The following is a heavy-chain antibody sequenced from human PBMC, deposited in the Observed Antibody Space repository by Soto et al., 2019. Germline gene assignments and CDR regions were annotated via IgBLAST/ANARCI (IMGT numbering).Heavy chain of an antibody. D-gene: IGHD1-26*01. V-gene: IGHV3-30-3*01. Sequence: QVQLVESGGGVVQPGRSLRLSCAASGFTVSSYTMHWFRQAPGQGLEWVAVISSDGNHKYYTDSVKGRFTISRDTSMNTLYLQMNSLRAEDTAVYYCARWEQPLFDYWGQGTLVTVSS. J-gene: IGHJ4*02. CDR3: ARWEQPLFDY. CDR2: ISSDGNHK. CDR1: GFTVSSYT.